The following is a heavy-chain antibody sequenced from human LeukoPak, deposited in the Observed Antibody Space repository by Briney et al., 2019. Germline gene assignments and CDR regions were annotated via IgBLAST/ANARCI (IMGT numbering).Heavy chain of an antibody. CDR3: ASGLDGDYYYMDV. V-gene: IGHV3-74*01. J-gene: IGHJ6*03. CDR2: INSDGSST. D-gene: IGHD1-1*01. CDR1: GFTFSSYW. Sequence: GGSLRLSCAASGFTFSSYWMHWVRQAPGKGLVWVSRINSDGSSTSYADSVKGRFTISRDNAKNTLYLQMNSLRAEDTAVYYCASGLDGDYYYMDVWGKGTTVTVSS.